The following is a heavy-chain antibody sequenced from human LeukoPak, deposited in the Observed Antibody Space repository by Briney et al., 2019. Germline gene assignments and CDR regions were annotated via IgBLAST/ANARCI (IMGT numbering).Heavy chain of an antibody. CDR3: ARAGKGSIAVPFDP. CDR2: IYYSGST. CDR1: GGSITSADYY. D-gene: IGHD6-6*01. V-gene: IGHV4-30-4*08. J-gene: IGHJ5*02. Sequence: PSQTLSLTCTVSGGSITSADYYWSWIRQPPGKGLEWIGYIYYSGSTYYNSSLKSRITISVGTSKNQFSLKLSSVTAADTAVYYCARAGKGSIAVPFDPWGQGTLVTVSS.